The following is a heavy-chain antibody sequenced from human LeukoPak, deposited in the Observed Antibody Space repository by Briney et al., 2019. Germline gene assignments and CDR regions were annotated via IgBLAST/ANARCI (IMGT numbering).Heavy chain of an antibody. J-gene: IGHJ4*02. CDR1: GGSISSGGYY. V-gene: IGHV4-31*03. D-gene: IGHD6-13*01. CDR2: IYYSGST. CDR3: ASARRIAAAGPRADY. Sequence: SETLSLTCTVSGGSISSGGYYWSWIRQHPGKGLEWIGYIYYSGSTYYNPSLKSRVTISVDTSKNQFSLKLSSVTAADTAVYYCASARRIAAAGPRADYWGQGTLVTVSS.